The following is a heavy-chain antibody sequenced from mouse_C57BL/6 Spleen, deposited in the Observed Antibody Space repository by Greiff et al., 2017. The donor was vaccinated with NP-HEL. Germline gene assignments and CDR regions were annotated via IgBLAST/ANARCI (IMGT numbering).Heavy chain of an antibody. J-gene: IGHJ3*01. CDR3: AGFSWFAY. V-gene: IGHV1-50*01. CDR1: GYTFTSYW. CDR2: IAPSDSYT. Sequence: QVQLQQPGAELVKPGASVKLSCKASGYTFTSYWMQWVKQRPGQGLEWIGEIAPSDSYTNYNQKFKGKATLTVDTSSSTAYMQLSSLTSEDSAVYYCAGFSWFAYWGQGTLVTVSA.